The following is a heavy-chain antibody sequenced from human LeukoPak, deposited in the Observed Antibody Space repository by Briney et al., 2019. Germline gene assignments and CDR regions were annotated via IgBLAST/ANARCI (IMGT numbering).Heavy chain of an antibody. Sequence: AGGSLRLSCAASGFTFSSYAMSWVRQAPGKGLGWVSGISGSGGSTYYADSVKGRFTISRDNSKNTLYLQMNSLRAEDTAVYYCARALWFGEFLFDYWGQGTLITVSS. V-gene: IGHV3-23*01. J-gene: IGHJ4*02. CDR3: ARALWFGEFLFDY. CDR1: GFTFSSYA. D-gene: IGHD3-10*01. CDR2: ISGSGGST.